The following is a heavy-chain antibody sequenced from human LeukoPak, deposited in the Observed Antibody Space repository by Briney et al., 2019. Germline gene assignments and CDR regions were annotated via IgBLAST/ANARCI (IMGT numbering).Heavy chain of an antibody. CDR1: GFTFSRHG. Sequence: GGSLRLSCTASGFTFSRHGMHWVRQAPGKGLEWVAFIRYDGSNKYYADSVKGRFTISRDNSKNTLYLQMNSLRAEDTAVYYCAKGPIDYWGQGTLATVSS. CDR2: IRYDGSNK. V-gene: IGHV3-30*02. CDR3: AKGPIDY. J-gene: IGHJ4*02.